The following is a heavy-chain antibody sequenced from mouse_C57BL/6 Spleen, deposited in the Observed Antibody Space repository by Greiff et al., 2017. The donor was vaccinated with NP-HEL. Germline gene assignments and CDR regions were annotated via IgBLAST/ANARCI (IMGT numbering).Heavy chain of an antibody. V-gene: IGHV7-3*01. Sequence: EVKVVESGGGLVQPGGSLSLSCAASGFTFTDYYMSWVRQPPGKALEWLGFIRNKANGYTTEYSASVKGRFTISRDNSQSILYLQMNALRAEDSATYYCARDGWDDYFDYWGQGTTLTVSS. CDR3: ARDGWDDYFDY. CDR2: IRNKANGYTT. CDR1: GFTFTDYY. J-gene: IGHJ2*01. D-gene: IGHD4-1*01.